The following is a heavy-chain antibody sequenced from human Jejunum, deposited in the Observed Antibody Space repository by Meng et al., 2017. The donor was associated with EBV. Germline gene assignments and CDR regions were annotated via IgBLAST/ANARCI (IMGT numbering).Heavy chain of an antibody. J-gene: IGHJ4*02. CDR1: GFQFNSHG. CDR2: IDSTSSYI. CDR3: ARDLTSGSSIGW. D-gene: IGHD1-26*01. Sequence: LVVSGGGPVKAGGSLELSVGAAGFQFNSHGLNWVRQKPGRGLEWVSSIDSTSSYIYYADSVKGRFTISRDNARNSLYLQLNSLRAEDTAVYYCARDLTSGSSIGWGGQGTLVTVSS. V-gene: IGHV3-21*01.